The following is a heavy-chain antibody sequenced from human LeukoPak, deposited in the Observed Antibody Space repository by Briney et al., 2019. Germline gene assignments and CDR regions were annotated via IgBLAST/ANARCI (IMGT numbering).Heavy chain of an antibody. CDR3: ARGRLLWADGMDV. CDR1: GGSFSEYY. D-gene: IGHD3-10*01. Sequence: SETLSLTCAVYGGSFSEYYWSWIRQPPGKGLEWIGEINHSGRTNCNPSLRSRVTISVDTSKNQSSLKLSSVTAADTAVYYCARGRLLWADGMDVWGQGTTVTVSS. CDR2: INHSGRT. V-gene: IGHV4-34*01. J-gene: IGHJ6*02.